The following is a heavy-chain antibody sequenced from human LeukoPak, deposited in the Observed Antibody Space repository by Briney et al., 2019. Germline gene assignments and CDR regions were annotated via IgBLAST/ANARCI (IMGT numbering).Heavy chain of an antibody. D-gene: IGHD6-13*01. CDR2: FIPVFPTP. V-gene: IGHV1-69*05. CDR1: GGNHA. Sequence: SVKVSCKASGGNHAISWVRQAPGPGLEWMGGFIPVFPTPNYAQKFQGRVTFTTDESTKTAYMELSSLRSEDTAVYYCATVRAAAAGSHYFESWGPGTLVTVSP. J-gene: IGHJ4*02. CDR3: ATVRAAAAGSHYFES.